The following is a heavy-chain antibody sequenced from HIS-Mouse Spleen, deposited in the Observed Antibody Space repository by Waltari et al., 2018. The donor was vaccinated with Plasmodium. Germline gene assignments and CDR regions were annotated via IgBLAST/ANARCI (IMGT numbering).Heavy chain of an antibody. D-gene: IGHD6-13*01. J-gene: IGHJ4*02. CDR1: GFTFEDYA. CDR2: SSWNSGSI. CDR3: AKDRATAAAYYFDY. V-gene: IGHV3-9*01. Sequence: EVQLVESGGGLVQPGRSLRLSCAASGFTFEDYAMQWVRQAPGKGLEWGSGSSWNSGSIGYADSVKGRFTISRDNAKNSLYLQMNSLRAEDTALYYCAKDRATAAAYYFDYWGQGTLVTVSS.